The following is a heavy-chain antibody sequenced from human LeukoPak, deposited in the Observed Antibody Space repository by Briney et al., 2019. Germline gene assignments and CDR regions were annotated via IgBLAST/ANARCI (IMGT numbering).Heavy chain of an antibody. CDR2: IYYTGGT. D-gene: IGHD2-2*01. Sequence: SETLSLTCTVSGGSISSSNYYWSWIRQPPGKGLEWIGYIYYTGGTNYNPPLKSRVTISADTSKNQFSLKLSSVTAADTAVYYCARHLGSASPFDYWGQGSLITVSS. CDR3: ARHLGSASPFDY. J-gene: IGHJ4*02. V-gene: IGHV4-61*05. CDR1: GGSISSSNYY.